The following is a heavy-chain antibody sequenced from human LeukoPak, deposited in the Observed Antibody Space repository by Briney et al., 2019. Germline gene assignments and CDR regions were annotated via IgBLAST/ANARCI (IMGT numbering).Heavy chain of an antibody. CDR1: GFTFGSYA. CDR3: AKVLATVNGPPDD. V-gene: IGHV3-23*01. CDR2: IIDSGSSS. J-gene: IGHJ4*02. Sequence: PGKSLRLSCAASGFTFGSYAMTWVRQAPGKGLEWVSIIIDSGSSSYYADSVKGRFTISRDNSKNTLFLQMNSLRGEDTAVYYCAKVLATVNGPPDDWGQGTLVTVSS. D-gene: IGHD4-17*01.